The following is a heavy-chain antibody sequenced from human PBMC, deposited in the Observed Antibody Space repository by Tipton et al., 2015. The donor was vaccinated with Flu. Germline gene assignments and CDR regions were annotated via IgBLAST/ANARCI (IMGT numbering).Heavy chain of an antibody. J-gene: IGHJ5*02. CDR2: INHSGST. V-gene: IGHV4-34*01. Sequence: TLSLTCAVYGGSFSGYYWSWIRPPPGKGLEWIGEINHSGSTNYNPSLKSRVTISVDTSKNQFSLKLSSVTAADTAVYYCALGVWFDPWGQGTLVTVSS. CDR1: GGSFSGYY. CDR3: ALGVWFDP.